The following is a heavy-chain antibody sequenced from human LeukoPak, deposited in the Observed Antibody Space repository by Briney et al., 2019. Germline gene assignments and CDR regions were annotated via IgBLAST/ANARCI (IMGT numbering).Heavy chain of an antibody. D-gene: IGHD3-10*01. CDR2: INHSGST. Sequence: SETLSLTRTVYGGSYSGYYWSWIRQPPGKGLEWIGEINHSGSTNYNPSLKSRVTISVDTSKNQFSLKLSSVTAADTAVYYCARLYGSGSYYNYWGQGTLVTVSS. CDR3: ARLYGSGSYYNY. CDR1: GGSYSGYY. J-gene: IGHJ4*02. V-gene: IGHV4-34*01.